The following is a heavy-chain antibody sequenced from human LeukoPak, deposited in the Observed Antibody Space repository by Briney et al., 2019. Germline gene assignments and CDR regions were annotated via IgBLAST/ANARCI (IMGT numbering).Heavy chain of an antibody. Sequence: PSETLSLTCTVSGGSISSSSYYWSWVRQPAGKGLEWIGRIYASGSTNYNPSLKSRVTISVDTSKNQLSLKLTSVTAADTAVYYCAGATAGSLKWLSPLDYWGQGTLVAVSS. CDR3: AGATAGSLKWLSPLDY. CDR2: IYASGST. J-gene: IGHJ4*02. CDR1: GGSISSSSYY. V-gene: IGHV4-61*02. D-gene: IGHD5-12*01.